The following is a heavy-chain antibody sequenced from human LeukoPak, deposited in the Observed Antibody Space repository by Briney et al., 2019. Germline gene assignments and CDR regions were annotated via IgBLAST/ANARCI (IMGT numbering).Heavy chain of an antibody. Sequence: GGSLGLSCAASGFPFSNYEMNWVRQAPGRGLEWVSYIGSSSTIYYADSAKGRFTISRDNVNNLLYLQMNSLRAEDTAVYYCARAGANRYYYYALDVWGQGTTVTVSS. V-gene: IGHV3-69-1*01. CDR3: ARAGANRYYYYALDV. CDR2: IGSSSTI. CDR1: GFPFSNYE. J-gene: IGHJ6*02. D-gene: IGHD1/OR15-1a*01.